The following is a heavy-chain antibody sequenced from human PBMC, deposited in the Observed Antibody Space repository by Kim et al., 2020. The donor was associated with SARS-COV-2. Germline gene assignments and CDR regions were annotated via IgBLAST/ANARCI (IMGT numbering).Heavy chain of an antibody. CDR3: ARDCSGGSCYGDFDY. Sequence: SETLSLTCTVSGGSISSSSYYWGWIRQPPGKGLEWIGSIYYSGSTYYNPSLKSRVTISVDTSKNQFSLKLSSVTAADTAVYYCARDCSGGSCYGDFDYWGQGTLVTVSS. CDR2: IYYSGST. D-gene: IGHD2-15*01. V-gene: IGHV4-39*07. J-gene: IGHJ4*02. CDR1: GGSISSSSYY.